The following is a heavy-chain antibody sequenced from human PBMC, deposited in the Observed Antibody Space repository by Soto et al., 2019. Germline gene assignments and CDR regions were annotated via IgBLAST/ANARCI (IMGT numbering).Heavy chain of an antibody. J-gene: IGHJ3*02. V-gene: IGHV1-46*01. CDR2: VNPSSGTT. Sequence: ASVKVSCKVSGYSFTTYNIHWVRQAPGQGLEWMGVVNPSSGTTSYAQKFQGRVTMTRDTSTSTVYMELSSLRSQDAAVYYCARWAPDAFHIWGQGTLGTVSS. CDR1: GYSFTTYN. CDR3: ARWAPDAFHI.